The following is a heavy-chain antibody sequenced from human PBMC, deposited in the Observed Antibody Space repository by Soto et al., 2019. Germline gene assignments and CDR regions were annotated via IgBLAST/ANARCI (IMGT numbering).Heavy chain of an antibody. CDR3: ARKSCAGSGCARPLGPLNI. J-gene: IGHJ3*02. Sequence: GASVKVSCKASGGIFSTFAFNWVRQAPGQGLEWMGGIIPISGTPSYAQKFQGRVTATADESTSTVYLELSSLTSEDTPVYYCARKSCAGSGCARPLGPLNIWGHGTTVTVSS. CDR2: IIPISGTP. D-gene: IGHD6-19*01. V-gene: IGHV1-69*13. CDR1: GGIFSTFA.